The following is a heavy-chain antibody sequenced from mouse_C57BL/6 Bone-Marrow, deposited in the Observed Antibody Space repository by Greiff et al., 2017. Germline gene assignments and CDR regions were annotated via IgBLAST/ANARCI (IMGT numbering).Heavy chain of an antibody. D-gene: IGHD1-1*01. J-gene: IGHJ4*01. CDR1: GYTFTSYG. CDR3: AAIYYYGRSYYYAMDY. CDR2: IYPRSGNT. Sequence: VQLKESGAELARPGASVKLSCKASGYTFTSYGISWVKQRTGQGLEWIGEIYPRSGNTYYNEKFKGKATLTADQSSSTAYMELRSLTSEDSAVYFGAAIYYYGRSYYYAMDYWGQGTSVTVSS. V-gene: IGHV1-81*01.